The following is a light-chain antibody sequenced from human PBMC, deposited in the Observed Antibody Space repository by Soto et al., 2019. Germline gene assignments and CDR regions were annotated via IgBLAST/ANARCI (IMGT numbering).Light chain of an antibody. CDR2: DVS. CDR3: CSNAVSLEV. J-gene: IGLJ1*01. V-gene: IGLV2-11*01. CDR1: SSDVGGYNY. Sequence: QSVLTQPPSVSGSPGQSVTISCTGTSSDVGGYNYVSWYQQHPGKAPKVMIYDVSKRPSGVPDRFSGSKSGNTASLTISGLQAVDEADYYCCSNAVSLEVFGTGTNVTVL.